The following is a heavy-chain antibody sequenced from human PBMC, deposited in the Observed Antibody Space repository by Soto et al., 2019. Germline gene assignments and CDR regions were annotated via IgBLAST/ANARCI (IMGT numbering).Heavy chain of an antibody. CDR1: GGSISSSNW. CDR2: IYHSGST. D-gene: IGHD3-10*01. J-gene: IGHJ6*02. CDR3: ARGSRGVYYGSGSHNYYYYGMDV. V-gene: IGHV4-4*02. Sequence: SETLSLTCAVSGGSISSSNWWSWVRQPPGKGLEWIGEIYHSGSTNYNPSLKSRVTISVDKSKNQFSLKLSSVTAADTAVYYCARGSRGVYYGSGSHNYYYYGMDVWGQGTTVTVSS.